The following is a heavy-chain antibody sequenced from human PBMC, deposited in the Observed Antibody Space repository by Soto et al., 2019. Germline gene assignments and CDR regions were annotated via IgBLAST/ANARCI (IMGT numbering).Heavy chain of an antibody. CDR2: IYHSGST. J-gene: IGHJ4*02. V-gene: IGHV4-30-2*01. D-gene: IGHD2-15*01. CDR1: GGSISSGGYS. CDR3: ARRSVGRCYNY. Sequence: SETLSLTCAVSGGSISSGGYSWSWIRQPPGKGLEWIGYIYHSGSTYYNPSLKSRVTISVDRSKNQFSLKLHSVTAADTAVYHCARRSVGRCYNYWGQGTLVTVSS.